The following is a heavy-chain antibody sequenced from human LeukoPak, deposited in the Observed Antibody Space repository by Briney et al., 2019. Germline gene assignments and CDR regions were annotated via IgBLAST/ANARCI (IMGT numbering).Heavy chain of an antibody. D-gene: IGHD6-13*01. CDR2: ISGSGGST. J-gene: IGHJ4*02. CDR3: AKGGAAAGTNY. CDR1: GFTFSSYA. Sequence: GGSLRLSCAASGFTFSSYAMTWVRQAPGKGLEWVSAISGSGGSTYYADSVKGRFTISRDNSKNTLYLQMNSLRAEDTAVYYCAKGGAAAGTNYWGQGTLVTVSS. V-gene: IGHV3-23*01.